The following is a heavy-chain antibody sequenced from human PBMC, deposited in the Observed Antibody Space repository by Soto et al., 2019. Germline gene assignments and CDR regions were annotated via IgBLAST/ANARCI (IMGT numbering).Heavy chain of an antibody. CDR3: TTGIGYGPFDY. CDR2: IKSKTDGGTT. CDR1: GSTFSNAW. V-gene: IGHV3-15*01. Sequence: GGSLRLSCAASGSTFSNAWMSWVRQAPGKGLEWVGRIKSKTDGGTTDYAAPVKGRFTISRDDSKNTLYLQMNSLKTEDTAVYYCTTGIGYGPFDYWGQGTLVTVSS. D-gene: IGHD1-1*01. J-gene: IGHJ4*02.